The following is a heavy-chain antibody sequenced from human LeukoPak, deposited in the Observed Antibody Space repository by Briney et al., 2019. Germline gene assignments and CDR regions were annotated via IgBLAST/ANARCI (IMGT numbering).Heavy chain of an antibody. V-gene: IGHV7-4-1*01. CDR3: ARLDYFDSSGPYI. D-gene: IGHD3-22*01. J-gene: IGHJ3*02. CDR2: INTNTGNP. Sequence: GASVKVSCKASGYTFTRHAMNWVRQAPGQGLEWMGWINTNTGNPTYAQGFTGRFVFSLDTSVNTAYLQIGSLKAEDTAVYYCARLDYFDSSGPYIWGQGTMVTVSS. CDR1: GYTFTRHA.